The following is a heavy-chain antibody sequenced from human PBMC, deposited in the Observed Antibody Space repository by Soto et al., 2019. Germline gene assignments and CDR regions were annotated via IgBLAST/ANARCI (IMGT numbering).Heavy chain of an antibody. Sequence: EVQLVETGGGLIQPGGSLRLSCTVSGFSVTNSYINWVRQAPGKGLEWVSILYSSGTTYYADSVRGRFTVSRDDSKNTLVLHMNSLRADDTAVYYCARDWSKFSYNYPYYYAMDAWGQGTTVTVSS. CDR1: GFSVTNSY. V-gene: IGHV3-53*02. CDR3: ARDWSKFSYNYPYYYAMDA. J-gene: IGHJ6*02. CDR2: LYSSGTT. D-gene: IGHD5-18*01.